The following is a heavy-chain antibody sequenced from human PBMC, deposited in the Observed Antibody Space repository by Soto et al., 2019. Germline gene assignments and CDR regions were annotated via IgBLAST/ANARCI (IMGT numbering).Heavy chain of an antibody. V-gene: IGHV1-46*01. CDR3: ARDVPMTTVTLLVY. J-gene: IGHJ4*02. CDR1: GYSFTTYG. CDR2: INPSGGST. Sequence: ASVKVSCKTSGYSFTTYGISWVRQAPGQGLEWMGIINPSGGSTSYAQKFQGRVTITRDTSASTAYMELSSLRSEDTAVYYCARDVPMTTVTLLVYWGQGTLVTVSS. D-gene: IGHD4-17*01.